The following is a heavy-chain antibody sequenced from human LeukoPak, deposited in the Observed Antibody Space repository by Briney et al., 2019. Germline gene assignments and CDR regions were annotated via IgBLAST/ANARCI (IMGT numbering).Heavy chain of an antibody. J-gene: IGHJ6*02. Sequence: GGSLRLSCAASGFTFSSYGMHWVRQAPGEGLEWVAVISYDGSNKYYADSVKGRFTISRDNSKNTLYLQMNSLRAEDTAVYYCARDLRDCSSTSCYGRGYYYYGMDVWGQGTTVTVSS. V-gene: IGHV3-30*03. CDR3: ARDLRDCSSTSCYGRGYYYYGMDV. CDR1: GFTFSSYG. CDR2: ISYDGSNK. D-gene: IGHD2-2*01.